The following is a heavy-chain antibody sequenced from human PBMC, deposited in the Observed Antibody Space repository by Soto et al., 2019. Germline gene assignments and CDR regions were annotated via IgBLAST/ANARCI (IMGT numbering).Heavy chain of an antibody. CDR3: AKDPGSIAVAASTEEYFQH. J-gene: IGHJ1*01. V-gene: IGHV3-30*18. Sequence: GGSLRLSCAASGFTFSSYGMHWVRQAPGKGLEWVAVISYDGSNKYYADSVRGRFTISRDNSKNTLYLQMNSLRAEDTAVYYCAKDPGSIAVAASTEEYFQHWGQGTLVTVSS. CDR1: GFTFSSYG. D-gene: IGHD6-19*01. CDR2: ISYDGSNK.